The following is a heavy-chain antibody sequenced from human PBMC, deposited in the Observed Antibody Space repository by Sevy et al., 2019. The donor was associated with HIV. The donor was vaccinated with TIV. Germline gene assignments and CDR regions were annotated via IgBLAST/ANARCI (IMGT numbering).Heavy chain of an antibody. CDR1: GFTFTTYA. V-gene: IGHV3-30*04. CDR2: ISYDGTDK. Sequence: GGSLRLSCAASGFTFTTYAMHWFRQAPGKGLDWVAFISYDGTDKYYADSVKGRFTISRDSSKNTLSLQMNSLRAEDTAVYYCARDGITNGWYRGYYFDYWGQRTLVTVSS. CDR3: ARDGITNGWYRGYYFDY. D-gene: IGHD6-19*01. J-gene: IGHJ4*02.